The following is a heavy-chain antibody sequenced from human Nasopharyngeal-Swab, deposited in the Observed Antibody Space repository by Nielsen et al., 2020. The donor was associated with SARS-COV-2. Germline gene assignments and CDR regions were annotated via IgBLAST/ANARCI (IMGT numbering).Heavy chain of an antibody. CDR2: INPNSGGT. Sequence: ASVKVSCKASGYTFTGYYMHWVRQAPGQGLEWMGWINPNSGGTNYAQKFQGRVTMTRDTSISTAYMELSRLRSDDTAVYYCARPPPYCSGGSCYSDYYYGMDVWGQGTTVTVSS. J-gene: IGHJ6*02. CDR3: ARPPPYCSGGSCYSDYYYGMDV. CDR1: GYTFTGYY. V-gene: IGHV1-2*02. D-gene: IGHD2-15*01.